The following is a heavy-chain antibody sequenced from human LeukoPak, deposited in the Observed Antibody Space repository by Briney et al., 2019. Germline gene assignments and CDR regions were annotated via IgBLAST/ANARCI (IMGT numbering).Heavy chain of an antibody. V-gene: IGHV3-53*01. CDR1: GFTVSSNY. CDR3: AGSSHLGFVELFGALDY. Sequence: GGSLRLSCAASGFTVSSNYMTWVRQAPGKGLKWVSLIYSGGKTYYADSVKGRFTISRDNSKNTLYLQMNSLKAEDTAVYYCAGSSHLGFVELFGALDYWGQGTLVTVSS. J-gene: IGHJ4*02. D-gene: IGHD3-10*01. CDR2: IYSGGKT.